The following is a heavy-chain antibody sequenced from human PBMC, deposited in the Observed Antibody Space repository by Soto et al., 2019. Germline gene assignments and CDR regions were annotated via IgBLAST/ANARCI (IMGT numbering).Heavy chain of an antibody. CDR2: ISASGGSI. CDR3: AKHPPSLVYTGLETGIFDY. J-gene: IGHJ4*02. V-gene: IGHV3-23*01. D-gene: IGHD3-3*01. CDR1: GFTFSSYA. Sequence: EVQLLESGGGLVQPGGSLRLSCTVSGFTFSSYAMSWVRQAPGKGLEWVSAISASGGSIYYADSVKGRFTISRDNSKNTLYLQMNSLRAEDTAVYYCAKHPPSLVYTGLETGIFDYWGQGTLVTVSA.